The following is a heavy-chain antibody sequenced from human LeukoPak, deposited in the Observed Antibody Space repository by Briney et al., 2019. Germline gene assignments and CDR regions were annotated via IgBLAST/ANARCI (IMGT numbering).Heavy chain of an antibody. CDR2: INHSGRT. CDR3: ASSHIVATIYSYYYYGMDV. D-gene: IGHD5-12*01. J-gene: IGHJ6*02. CDR1: GGSFSDYY. Sequence: PSEALSLTCAVYGGSFSDYYWTWIRQSPGKGLEWIGEINHSGRTNYNPSLESRVTISVDTSKNQFSLRLSSVTAADTAVYYCASSHIVATIYSYYYYGMDVWGQGTTVTVSS. V-gene: IGHV4-34*01.